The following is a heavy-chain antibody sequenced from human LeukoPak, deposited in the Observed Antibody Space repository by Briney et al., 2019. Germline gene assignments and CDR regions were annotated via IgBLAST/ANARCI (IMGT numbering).Heavy chain of an antibody. CDR3: ARGRRHPGYSSRGYFDY. J-gene: IGHJ4*02. V-gene: IGHV4-4*07. Sequence: SETLSLTCIVSGGSFSIYYWSWIRQPAGKGLGWIGRIYTSGNTYYNPSLKSRVTISVDTSKNQFSLKLSSVTAADTAVYYCARGRRHPGYSSRGYFDYWGQGTLVTVSS. D-gene: IGHD6-13*01. CDR1: GGSFSIYY. CDR2: IYTSGNT.